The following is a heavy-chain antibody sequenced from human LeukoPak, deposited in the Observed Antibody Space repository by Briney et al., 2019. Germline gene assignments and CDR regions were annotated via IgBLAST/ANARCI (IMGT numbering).Heavy chain of an antibody. Sequence: ASVKVSCKASVYTFTGYYMHWVRQAPGQGLEWMGWINPNSGGTNYAQKFQGRVTMTRDTSISTAYMELSRLRSDDTAVYYCARIRAYCSGGSYYNYYYYMDVWGKGTTVTISS. CDR3: ARIRAYCSGGSYYNYYYYMDV. D-gene: IGHD2-15*01. CDR1: VYTFTGYY. J-gene: IGHJ6*03. CDR2: INPNSGGT. V-gene: IGHV1-2*02.